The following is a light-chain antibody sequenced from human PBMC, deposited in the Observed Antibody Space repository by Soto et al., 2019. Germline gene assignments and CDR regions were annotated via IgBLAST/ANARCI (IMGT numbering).Light chain of an antibody. J-gene: IGKJ1*01. CDR3: PQSCSSPRT. CDR1: QSVSSSY. Sequence: EIVLTQSPGTLSLSPGERATLSCRDSQSVSSSYLAWYQQKPGQAHRLLIYVASSRATGIPDRFSGSGSGTDFTLTISRLEPEDFPVYYCPQSCSSPRTFGQGTKVEIK. V-gene: IGKV3-20*01. CDR2: VAS.